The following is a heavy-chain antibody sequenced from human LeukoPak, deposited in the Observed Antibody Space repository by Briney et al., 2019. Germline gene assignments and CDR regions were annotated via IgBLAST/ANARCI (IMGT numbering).Heavy chain of an antibody. D-gene: IGHD2-2*02. CDR1: GYTFANFG. CDR2: ISVYNGNT. Sequence: GASVKDSCKASGYTFANFGITWVRQAPGQGLEWMGWISVYNGNTNYAQNLQGRVTLTTDTSTSTAYMELRSLRSDDTALYYCARTCSSSSCYMVHWGQGTLVTVSS. J-gene: IGHJ4*02. V-gene: IGHV1-18*01. CDR3: ARTCSSSSCYMVH.